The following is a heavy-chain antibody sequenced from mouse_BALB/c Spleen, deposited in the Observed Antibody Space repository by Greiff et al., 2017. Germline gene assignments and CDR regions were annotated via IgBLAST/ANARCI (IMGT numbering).Heavy chain of an antibody. V-gene: IGHV5-12-1*01. D-gene: IGHD2-4*01. CDR1: GFAFSSYD. Sequence: EVKLQESGGGLVKPGGSLKLSCAASGFAFSSYDMSWVRQTPEKRLEWVAYISSGGGSTYYPDTVKGRFTISRDNAKNTLYLEMSSLRSEDTAMYYCARDVITSGWFAYWGQGTLVTVSA. J-gene: IGHJ3*01. CDR3: ARDVITSGWFAY. CDR2: ISSGGGST.